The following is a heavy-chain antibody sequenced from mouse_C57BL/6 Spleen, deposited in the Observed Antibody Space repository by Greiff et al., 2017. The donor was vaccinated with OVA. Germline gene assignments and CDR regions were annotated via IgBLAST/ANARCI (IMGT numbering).Heavy chain of an antibody. CDR3: ARGDYYGSRWYFDY. CDR2: INYDGSST. D-gene: IGHD1-1*01. J-gene: IGHJ2*01. CDR1: GFTFSDYY. V-gene: IGHV5-16*01. Sequence: EVQLQESEGGLVQPGSSMKLSCTASGFTFSDYYMAWVRQVPEKGLEWVANINYDGSSTYYLDSLKSRFIISRDNAKNILYLQMSSLKSEDTATYYCARGDYYGSRWYFDYWGQGTTLTVSS.